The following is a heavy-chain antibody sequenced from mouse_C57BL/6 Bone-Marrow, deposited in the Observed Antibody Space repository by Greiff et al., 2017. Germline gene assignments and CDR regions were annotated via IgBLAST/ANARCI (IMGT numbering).Heavy chain of an antibody. Sequence: QVQLKQPGAELVKPGASVKLSCKASGYTFTSYWMHWVKQRPGQGLEWIGMIHPNSGSTNYNEKFKSKATLTVDKSSSTAYMQLSSLTSEDSAVYYCARTGGYDYDEGYAMDYWGQGTSVTVSS. V-gene: IGHV1-64*01. CDR3: ARTGGYDYDEGYAMDY. CDR2: IHPNSGST. D-gene: IGHD2-4*01. CDR1: GYTFTSYW. J-gene: IGHJ4*01.